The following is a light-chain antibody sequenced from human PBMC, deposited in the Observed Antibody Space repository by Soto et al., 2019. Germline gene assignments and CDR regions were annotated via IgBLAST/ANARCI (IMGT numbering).Light chain of an antibody. Sequence: ETVITQSPATLSASPGERATLSCRASQSVRSNLAWYQQEPGQPPRLLIYDASTRATRIPSRFSGSGSGTEFTLTISSLQSEDFAVYYCQQYDNCPRTFGQGTKVDIK. J-gene: IGKJ1*01. CDR1: QSVRSN. CDR3: QQYDNCPRT. CDR2: DAS. V-gene: IGKV3-15*01.